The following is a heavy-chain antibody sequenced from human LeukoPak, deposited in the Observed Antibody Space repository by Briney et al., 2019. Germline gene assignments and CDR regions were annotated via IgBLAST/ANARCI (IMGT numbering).Heavy chain of an antibody. Sequence: SETLSLTCTVSGGSISSYYWSWIRQPPGKGLEWIGYIYYSGSTNYNPSLKSRVTISVDTSKNQFSLKLSSVTAADTAVYYCARHVLGGYNWNDGDWFDPWGQGTLVTVSS. CDR1: GGSISSYY. V-gene: IGHV4-59*08. J-gene: IGHJ5*02. CDR3: ARHVLGGYNWNDGDWFDP. D-gene: IGHD1-1*01. CDR2: IYYSGST.